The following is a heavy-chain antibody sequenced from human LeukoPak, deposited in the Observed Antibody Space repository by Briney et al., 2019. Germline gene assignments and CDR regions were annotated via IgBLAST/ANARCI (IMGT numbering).Heavy chain of an antibody. CDR2: IIPIFGTA. J-gene: IGHJ6*03. V-gene: IGHV1-69*13. Sequence: GASVKVSCKASGGTFSSYAISWVRQAPGQGLEWMGRIIPIFGTANYAQKFQGRVTITADESTSTAYMELSSLRSEDTAVYYCARDLRGYCSGGSCYTDYYYYYYMDVWGKGTTATVSS. D-gene: IGHD2-15*01. CDR3: ARDLRGYCSGGSCYTDYYYYYYMDV. CDR1: GGTFSSYA.